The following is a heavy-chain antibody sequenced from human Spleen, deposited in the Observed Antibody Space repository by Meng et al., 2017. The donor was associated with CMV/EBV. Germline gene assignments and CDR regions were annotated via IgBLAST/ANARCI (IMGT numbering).Heavy chain of an antibody. J-gene: IGHJ6*02. CDR1: GYTFTGYY. Sequence: ASVKVSCKASGYTFTGYYLHWVRQAPGQGLEWMGWINPNSGGTNYAQKFEGGVTMTRDTSISTAYMELSRLRSDDTAVYYCARPLSSTSSLYYYYGMDVWGQGTTVTVSS. CDR2: INPNSGGT. CDR3: ARPLSSTSSLYYYYGMDV. D-gene: IGHD2-2*01. V-gene: IGHV1-2*02.